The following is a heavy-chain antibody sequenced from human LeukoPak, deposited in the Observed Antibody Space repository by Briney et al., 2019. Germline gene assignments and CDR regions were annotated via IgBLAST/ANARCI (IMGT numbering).Heavy chain of an antibody. CDR3: SGTRLWDDC. V-gene: IGHV3-15*01. D-gene: IGHD6-13*01. Sequence: GGSLRLSCAASGFTFSKAWMSWVRQAPGKGLEWVGRIKSKTDGGTTDYAAPVKGRFTISRDDSKNTLYLQMNSLKTEDTVVYYWSGTRLWDDCWGQGTLVTVSS. CDR2: IKSKTDGGTT. CDR1: GFTFSKAW. J-gene: IGHJ4*02.